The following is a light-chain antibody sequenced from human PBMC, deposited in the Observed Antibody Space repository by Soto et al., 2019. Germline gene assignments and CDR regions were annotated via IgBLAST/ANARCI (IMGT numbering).Light chain of an antibody. CDR2: KAS. Sequence: DIQMTQSPSTLSASVGDRVTITCRASQSISSGLAWFQQKPGKAPKLLIYKASSLESGVPSRFSGSGSGTELTLTIRRLQCDDFGTYYCQQYKSLYTFGQGTKLEIK. CDR3: QQYKSLYT. V-gene: IGKV1-5*03. CDR1: QSISSG. J-gene: IGKJ2*01.